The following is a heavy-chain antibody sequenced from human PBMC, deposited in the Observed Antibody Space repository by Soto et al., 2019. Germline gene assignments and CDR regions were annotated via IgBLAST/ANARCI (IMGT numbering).Heavy chain of an antibody. CDR3: ARASYSSSPGTFDI. V-gene: IGHV6-1*01. CDR1: VDSVSSNSAA. CDR2: TYYRSKWYS. D-gene: IGHD6-13*01. Sequence: SQSLSLTCAISVDSVSSNSAACNCILQSASRGLEWLGRTYYRSKWYSDYALSLKSRITIKPDTSKNQFSLQLNSVTPEDTAVYYCARASYSSSPGTFDIWGQGTMVTVSS. J-gene: IGHJ3*02.